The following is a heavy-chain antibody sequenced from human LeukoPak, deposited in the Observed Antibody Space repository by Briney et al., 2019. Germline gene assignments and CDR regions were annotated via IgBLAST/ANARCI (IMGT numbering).Heavy chain of an antibody. Sequence: GGSRRLSCSASGFTLSNYAMYWVRQPPGKGLKCVSGISRIGGDTYYADSVKGRFTISRDNSKNTLYLQMSSLRPEDTAMYYCVKAPLPGAVPIEIWGQGTMVTVSS. J-gene: IGHJ3*02. CDR3: VKAPLPGAVPIEI. D-gene: IGHD3-16*01. CDR2: ISRIGGDT. CDR1: GFTLSNYA. V-gene: IGHV3-64D*06.